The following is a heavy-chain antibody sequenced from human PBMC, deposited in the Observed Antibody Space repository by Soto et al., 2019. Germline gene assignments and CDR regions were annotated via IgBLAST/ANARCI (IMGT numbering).Heavy chain of an antibody. CDR2: IWYDGSNK. CDR1: GFTFSSYG. D-gene: IGHD3-9*01. Sequence: QVQLVESGGGVVQPGRSLRLSCAASGFTFSSYGMHWVRQAPGKGLEWVAVIWYDGSNKYYADSVKGRFTISRDNSKNTLYLQMNSLRAEDTVVYYCARSYYDILPGYYSSPLVDYWGQGTLVTVSS. J-gene: IGHJ4*02. V-gene: IGHV3-33*01. CDR3: ARSYYDILPGYYSSPLVDY.